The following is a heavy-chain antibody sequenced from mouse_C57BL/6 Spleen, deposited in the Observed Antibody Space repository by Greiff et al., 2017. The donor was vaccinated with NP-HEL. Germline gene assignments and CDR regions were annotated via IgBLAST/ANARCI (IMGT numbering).Heavy chain of an antibody. J-gene: IGHJ2*01. CDR2: IYPGSGST. Sequence: QVHVKQPGAELVKPGASVKMSCKASGYTFTSYWITWVKQRPGQGLEWIGDIYPGSGSTNYNEKFKSKATLTVDTSSSTAYMQLSSLTSEDSAVYYCARRGYGSRYYFDYWGQGTTLTVSS. D-gene: IGHD1-1*01. CDR3: ARRGYGSRYYFDY. V-gene: IGHV1-55*01. CDR1: GYTFTSYW.